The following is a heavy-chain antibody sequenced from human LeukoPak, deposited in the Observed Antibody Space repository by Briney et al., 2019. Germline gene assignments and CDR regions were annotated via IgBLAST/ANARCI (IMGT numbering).Heavy chain of an antibody. CDR1: GFTFSSYA. CDR2: ISGSGGST. J-gene: IGHJ6*03. V-gene: IGHV3-23*01. CDR3: AKDTYDFLYYYYYMDV. Sequence: GGSLRLSCAASGFTFSSYAMSWVRQAPGKGLEWVSAISGSGGSTYYADSVKGRFTISRDNSKNTLYLQMNGLRAEDTAVYYCAKDTYDFLYYYYYMDVWGKGTTVTVSS. D-gene: IGHD3-3*01.